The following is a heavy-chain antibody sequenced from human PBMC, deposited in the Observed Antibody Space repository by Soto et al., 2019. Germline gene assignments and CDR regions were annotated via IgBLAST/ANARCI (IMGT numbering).Heavy chain of an antibody. CDR3: ARDRVGGSGWYVRSYYYYGMDV. CDR2: IYSGGST. V-gene: IGHV3-53*01. D-gene: IGHD6-19*01. J-gene: IGHJ6*02. CDR1: GFTVSSNY. Sequence: EVQLVESGGGLIQPGGSLRLSCAASGFTVSSNYMSWVRQAPGKGLEWVSVIYSGGSTYYADSVKGRFTISRDNSKNTLYLQMNSLRAEDTAVYYCARDRVGGSGWYVRSYYYYGMDVWGQGTTVTVSS.